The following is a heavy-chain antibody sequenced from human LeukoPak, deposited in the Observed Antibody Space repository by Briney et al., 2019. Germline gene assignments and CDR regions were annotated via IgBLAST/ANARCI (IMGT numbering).Heavy chain of an antibody. CDR2: ISAYNGNT. D-gene: IGHD6-13*01. V-gene: IGHV1-18*01. J-gene: IGHJ4*02. Sequence: ASVKVSCKASGYTFTSYGISWVRQAPGRRLEWMGWISAYNGNTNYAQKLQGRVTMTTDTSTSTAYMELRSLRSDDTAVYYCARKGTGSSSPNYYFDYWGQGTLVTVSS. CDR1: GYTFTSYG. CDR3: ARKGTGSSSPNYYFDY.